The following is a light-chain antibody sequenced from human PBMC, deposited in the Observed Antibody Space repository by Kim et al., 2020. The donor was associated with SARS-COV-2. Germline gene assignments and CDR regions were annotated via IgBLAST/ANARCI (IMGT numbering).Light chain of an antibody. CDR2: YDS. CDR3: QVWDTDTDDYV. J-gene: IGLJ1*01. V-gene: IGLV3-21*01. CDR1: NIGDHS. Sequence: SYELTQPPSVSVAPGQTTRITCGGNNIGDHSVHWYQQKPGQAPVLVIYYDSDRPSGIPERFSGSKAATTATLTISRVEAGDEAYYFCQVWDTDTDDYVFGTGTKVTVL.